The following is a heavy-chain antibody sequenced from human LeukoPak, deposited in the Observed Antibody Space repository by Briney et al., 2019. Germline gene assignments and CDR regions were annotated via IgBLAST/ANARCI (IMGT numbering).Heavy chain of an antibody. CDR3: AKERMITFGGVTYYYYGMDV. J-gene: IGHJ6*02. D-gene: IGHD3-16*01. CDR1: GFTFSSYW. CDR2: ISWNSGSI. V-gene: IGHV3-9*01. Sequence: PGGSLRLSCAASGFTFSSYWMHWVRQAPGKGLEWVSGISWNSGSIGYADSVKGRFTISRDNAKNSLYLQMNSLRAEDTALYYCAKERMITFGGVTYYYYGMDVWGQGTTVTVSS.